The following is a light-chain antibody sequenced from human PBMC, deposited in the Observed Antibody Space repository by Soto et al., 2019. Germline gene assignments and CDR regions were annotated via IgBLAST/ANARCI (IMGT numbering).Light chain of an antibody. CDR2: EAS. CDR3: QQYNSYLWT. CDR1: QSIGSW. Sequence: GDRVTITCRASQSIGSWLAXYXXKPGXXXQXXXYEASILQSGVPSRFSGSGYGTEFTLTISSRQPDDFATYYCQQYNSYLWTFGQGTKVDI. J-gene: IGKJ1*01. V-gene: IGKV1-5*01.